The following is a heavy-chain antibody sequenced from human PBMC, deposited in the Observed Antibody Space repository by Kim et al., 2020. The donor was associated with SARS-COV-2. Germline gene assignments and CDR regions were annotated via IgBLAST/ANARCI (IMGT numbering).Heavy chain of an antibody. J-gene: IGHJ5*02. CDR3: ASGAYCSSTSCYKGWFDP. V-gene: IGHV4-34*01. Sequence: SETLSLTCAVYGGSFSGYYWSWIRQPPGKGLEWIGEINHSGSTNYNPSLKSRVTISVDTSKNQFSLKLSSVTAADTAVYYCASGAYCSSTSCYKGWFDPWGQGTLVTVSS. D-gene: IGHD2-2*02. CDR1: GGSFSGYY. CDR2: INHSGST.